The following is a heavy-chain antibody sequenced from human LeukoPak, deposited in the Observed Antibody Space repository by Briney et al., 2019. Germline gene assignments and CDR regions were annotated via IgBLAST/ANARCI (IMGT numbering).Heavy chain of an antibody. CDR3: ASQPYGGYRIDI. V-gene: IGHV5-51*01. CDR1: GYTFTTYW. D-gene: IGHD5-12*01. Sequence: KDGESLKISCKGSGYTFTTYWIAWVRQMPGKGLEWMGIIYPGDSDTRYSPSFQGQVTISADKSINTAYLQWSSLKASDTAMYYCASQPYGGYRIDIWGQGTMVTVSS. CDR2: IYPGDSDT. J-gene: IGHJ3*02.